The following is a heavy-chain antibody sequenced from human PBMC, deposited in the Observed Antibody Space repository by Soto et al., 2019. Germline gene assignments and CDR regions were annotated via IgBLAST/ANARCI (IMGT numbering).Heavy chain of an antibody. CDR3: ARSLGYAAGWSFDV. Sequence: SETLSLTCTVSGASMSDYFWTWIRLPAGKRLEWIGRKSISGSTDYNPSLKGRASMSVDTSKNQFSLRLISVTAADTALYYCARSLGYAAGWSFDVWGQGILVTVSS. J-gene: IGHJ4*02. CDR1: GASMSDYF. CDR2: KSISGST. V-gene: IGHV4-4*07. D-gene: IGHD3-16*01.